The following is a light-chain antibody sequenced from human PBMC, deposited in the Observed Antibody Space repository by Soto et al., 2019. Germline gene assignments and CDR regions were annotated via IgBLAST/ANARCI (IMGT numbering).Light chain of an antibody. V-gene: IGLV4-60*02. Sequence: QSVLTQSSSASASLGSSVKLTCTLSSGHSSYIIAWHQQQPGKAPRYLMKLEGSGSYNKGSGVPDRFSGSSSGADRYLTISNLQFEAEADYYCETWDSNTRVFGGGTQLTVL. CDR2: LEGSGSY. CDR1: SGHSSYI. CDR3: ETWDSNTRV. J-gene: IGLJ3*02.